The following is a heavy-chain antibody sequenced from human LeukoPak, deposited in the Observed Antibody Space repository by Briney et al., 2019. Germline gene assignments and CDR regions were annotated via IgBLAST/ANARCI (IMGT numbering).Heavy chain of an antibody. CDR3: ASGGTGEFDY. D-gene: IGHD3-16*01. J-gene: IGHJ4*02. Sequence: KSSETLSLTCTVSGGSISSSSYYWGWIRQPPGKGLEWIGSIYYSGSTYYNPSLKSRVTISVDTSKNQFSLKLSSVTAADTAVYYCASGGTGEFDYWGQGTLVTVSS. CDR2: IYYSGST. CDR1: GGSISSSSYY. V-gene: IGHV4-39*07.